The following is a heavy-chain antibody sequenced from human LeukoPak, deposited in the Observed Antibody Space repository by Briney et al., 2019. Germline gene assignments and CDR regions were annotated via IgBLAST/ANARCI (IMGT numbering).Heavy chain of an antibody. CDR3: TREGSSTNY. J-gene: IGHJ4*02. CDR1: GFTFSSYA. V-gene: IGHV3-49*04. Sequence: GGSLRLSCAASGFTFSSYAMTWVRQAPGKGLEWVSFIRSKAYGGTTEYAASVRGRFTISRDDSKSIAYLQMNSLKTEDTAVYYCTREGSSTNYWGQGTLVTVSS. CDR2: IRSKAYGGTT. D-gene: IGHD2-2*01.